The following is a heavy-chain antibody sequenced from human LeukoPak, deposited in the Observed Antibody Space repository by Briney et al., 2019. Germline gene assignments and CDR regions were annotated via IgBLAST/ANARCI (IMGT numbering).Heavy chain of an antibody. CDR2: INSDGSST. J-gene: IGHJ4*02. D-gene: IGHD6-13*01. Sequence: GGSLRLSCAASGFTFSSYWMHWVRQAPGKGLVWVSRINSDGSSTSYADSVKGRFTISRDNAKNTLYLQMNSLRAEDTAVYYCARGASIVAAGTLYYFDYWGQGTLVTVSS. CDR3: ARGASIVAAGTLYYFDY. CDR1: GFTFSSYW. V-gene: IGHV3-74*01.